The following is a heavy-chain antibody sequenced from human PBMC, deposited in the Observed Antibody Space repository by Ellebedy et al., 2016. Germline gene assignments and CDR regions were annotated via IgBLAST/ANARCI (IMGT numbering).Heavy chain of an antibody. Sequence: SETLSLTXTVSGGSISSGGYYWSWIRQPPGKGLEWIGTIYYSGSTYYSPSLKSRVTISLDTSKNQFSLKLSSVTAADTAVYYCATGPFDYWGQGTLVTVSS. V-gene: IGHV4-39*07. CDR3: ATGPFDY. J-gene: IGHJ4*02. CDR1: GGSISSGGYY. CDR2: IYYSGST.